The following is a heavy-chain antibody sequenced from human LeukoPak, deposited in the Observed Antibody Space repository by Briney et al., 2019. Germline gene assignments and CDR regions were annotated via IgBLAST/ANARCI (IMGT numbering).Heavy chain of an antibody. J-gene: IGHJ6*02. CDR3: ARRRDNSYYFGMDV. CDR1: GASFSGYY. V-gene: IGHV4-34*01. CDR2: INHSGST. D-gene: IGHD2/OR15-2a*01. Sequence: SSETLSLTCAVYGASFSGYYWSWIRQPPGKGLEWIGEINHSGSTNYNPSLKSRVTISVDTSKNHFSLKLSSVTATDTAVYYCARRRDNSYYFGMDVWGQGTTVTVSS.